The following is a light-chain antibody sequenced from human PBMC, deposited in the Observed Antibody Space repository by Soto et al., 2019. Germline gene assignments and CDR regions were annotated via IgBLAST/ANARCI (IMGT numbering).Light chain of an antibody. CDR2: DVS. Sequence: QSVLAQPAFVSGSPGQSITISCTGTSSDVGGYNYVSWYQQHPGKAPKFMIYDVSNRPSGVSNRFSGSKSGNTASLTISGLQAEYEADYYCSSYTTSNTRQIVFGTGTKVTVL. J-gene: IGLJ1*01. V-gene: IGLV2-14*01. CDR1: SSDVGGYNY. CDR3: SSYTTSNTRQIV.